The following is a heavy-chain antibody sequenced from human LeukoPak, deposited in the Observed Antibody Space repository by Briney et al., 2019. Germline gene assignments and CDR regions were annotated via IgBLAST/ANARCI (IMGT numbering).Heavy chain of an antibody. CDR2: SHHSGIT. CDR1: GGSLSNYY. V-gene: IGHV4-34*01. CDR3: ARVRTYFYGSGSRFDQ. Sequence: SETLSLTCAVYGGSLSNYYWTWIRQPPGKGLEWIGESHHSGITNYNPSLKSRVNISVDTSNNQFSLSLRSVTAADTAVYYCARVRTYFYGSGSRFDQWGQGLLVTVSS. J-gene: IGHJ4*02. D-gene: IGHD3-10*01.